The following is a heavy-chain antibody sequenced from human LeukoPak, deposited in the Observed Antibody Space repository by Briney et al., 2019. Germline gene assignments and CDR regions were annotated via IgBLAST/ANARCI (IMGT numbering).Heavy chain of an antibody. J-gene: IGHJ5*02. CDR3: ARDGHYDYVWGSYQDNWFDP. Sequence: SETLSLTCTVSGGSISSYYWSWIRQPAGKGLEWIGRIYTSGSTNYNPSLKSRVTMSVDTSKNQFSLKLSSVTAADTAVYYCARDGHYDYVWGSYQDNWFDPWGQGTLSPSPQ. CDR2: IYTSGST. CDR1: GGSISSYY. D-gene: IGHD3-16*02. V-gene: IGHV4-4*07.